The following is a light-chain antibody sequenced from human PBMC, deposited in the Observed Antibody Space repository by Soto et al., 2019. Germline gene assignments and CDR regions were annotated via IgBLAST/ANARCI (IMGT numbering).Light chain of an antibody. CDR3: QQYNNWPWT. J-gene: IGKJ1*01. CDR1: QSVSSN. V-gene: IGKV3-15*01. CDR2: GAS. Sequence: EVVLTQSPGTLSLSRGERATLSCRASQSVSSNLAWYQQKPGQAPRLLIYGASTRATGIPARFSGSGSGTEFTLTISSLQSEDFAVYYCQQYNNWPWTFGQGTKVDIK.